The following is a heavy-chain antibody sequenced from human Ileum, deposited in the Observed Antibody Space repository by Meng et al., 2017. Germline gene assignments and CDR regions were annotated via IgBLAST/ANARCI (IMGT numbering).Heavy chain of an antibody. CDR1: GGSISSRNSY. V-gene: IGHV4-39*01. Sequence: QLQLQESAPGLVKLSESLSLTCSVSGGSISSRNSYWGWISQPPGMGLEWIVSFLYGGTTYYNPSLESRVTTSVDTSKSQFSLRLTSVTAADTGLYLCARHGHFTPDKYYFDSWGQGTLVTVSS. CDR3: ARHGHFTPDKYYFDS. D-gene: IGHD3-3*02. J-gene: IGHJ4*03. CDR2: FLYGGTT.